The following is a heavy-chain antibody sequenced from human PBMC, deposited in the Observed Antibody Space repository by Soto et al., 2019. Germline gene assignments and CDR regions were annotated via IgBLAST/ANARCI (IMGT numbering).Heavy chain of an antibody. Sequence: PSETLSLTCTVSGDSISSGDYYWSWIRQPPGKGLEWIGEINHSGSTNYNPSLKSRVTISVDTSKNQFSLKLSSVTAADTAVYYCARPSYNWNYDDAFDIWGQGTMVTVSS. CDR2: INHSGST. CDR1: GDSISSGDYY. J-gene: IGHJ3*02. V-gene: IGHV4-39*01. D-gene: IGHD1-7*01. CDR3: ARPSYNWNYDDAFDI.